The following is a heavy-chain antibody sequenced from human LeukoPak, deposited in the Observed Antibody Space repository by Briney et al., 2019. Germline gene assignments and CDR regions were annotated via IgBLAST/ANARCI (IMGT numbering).Heavy chain of an antibody. CDR2: IYYSGST. Sequence: SQTLSLTCTVSGGSISSGDYYWSWIRQPPGKGLEWIGYIYYSGSTYYNPSLKSRVTISVDTSKNQFPLKLSSVTAADTAVYYCARGMDYYYYMDVWGKGTTVTVSS. V-gene: IGHV4-30-4*08. D-gene: IGHD2-8*01. J-gene: IGHJ6*03. CDR3: ARGMDYYYYMDV. CDR1: GGSISSGDYY.